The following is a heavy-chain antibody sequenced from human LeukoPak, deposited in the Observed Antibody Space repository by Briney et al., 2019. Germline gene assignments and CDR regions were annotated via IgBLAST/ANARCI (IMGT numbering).Heavy chain of an antibody. Sequence: ASVKVSCKASGYTFTGYYMHWVRQAPGQGLEWMGWINPNSGGTNYAQKFQGRVTMTRDTSISAAYMELSRLRSDDTAVYYCARDVGSLGWFDPWGQGTLVTVSS. CDR3: ARDVGSLGWFDP. J-gene: IGHJ5*02. V-gene: IGHV1-2*02. D-gene: IGHD1-26*01. CDR2: INPNSGGT. CDR1: GYTFTGYY.